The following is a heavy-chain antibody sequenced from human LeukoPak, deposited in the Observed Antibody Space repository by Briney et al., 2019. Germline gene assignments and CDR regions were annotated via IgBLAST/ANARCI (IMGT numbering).Heavy chain of an antibody. CDR2: IYYSGST. CDR1: GGSISSGDYY. CDR3: ARDGGSYSRYFQH. J-gene: IGHJ1*01. V-gene: IGHV4-30-4*01. Sequence: SQTLSLTCTVSGGSISSGDYYWRWIRQPPGKGLEWFGYIYYSGSTYYNPSLKSRITISVDTSNNQFSLKLSSVTAADTAVYYCARDGGSYSRYFQHWGQGTLVTVSS. D-gene: IGHD1-26*01.